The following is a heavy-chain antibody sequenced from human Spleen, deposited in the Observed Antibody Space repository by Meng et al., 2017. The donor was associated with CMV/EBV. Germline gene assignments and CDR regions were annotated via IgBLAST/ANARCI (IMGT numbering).Heavy chain of an antibody. Sequence: GESLKISCAASGFPLSFSSYEMNWVRQAPGKGPEWISYISSGGSTIYYADSVKGRFTISRDNAKNSLYLQMNSLRAEDTAVDYCARRFSSSGLYWGQGTLVTVSS. CDR2: ISSGGSTI. J-gene: IGHJ4*02. V-gene: IGHV3-48*03. CDR1: GFPLSFSSYE. CDR3: ARRFSSSGLY. D-gene: IGHD6-6*01.